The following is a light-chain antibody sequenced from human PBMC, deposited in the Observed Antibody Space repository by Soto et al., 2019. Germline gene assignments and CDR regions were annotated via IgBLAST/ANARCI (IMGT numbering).Light chain of an antibody. V-gene: IGKV3-15*01. CDR3: QQHNNWAYA. CDR1: QSFSSN. CDR2: GAS. J-gene: IGKJ2*01. Sequence: EIVMTQSPATLSVSPGERATLSCRASQSFSSNLAWFQQKAGQAPSLLIYGASTRATGIPARFSGSGSGTEFTLTISSLQSEDFAVYYGQQHNNWAYAFGQGTKLVI.